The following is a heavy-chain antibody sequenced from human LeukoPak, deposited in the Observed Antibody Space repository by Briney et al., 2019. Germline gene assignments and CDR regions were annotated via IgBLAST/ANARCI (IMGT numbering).Heavy chain of an antibody. CDR2: ISGSGGST. J-gene: IGHJ1*01. CDR3: SKELEVTTTGYFQH. V-gene: IGHV3-23*01. D-gene: IGHD4-17*01. Sequence: PGGSLRLSCAASGFTFSSYAMSWVRQAPGKGLEWVSAISGSGGSTYYADSVQGRFTISRDNSKNTLYLQMNSLRAEDTAVYYCSKELEVTTTGYFQHWGQGTLVTVSS. CDR1: GFTFSSYA.